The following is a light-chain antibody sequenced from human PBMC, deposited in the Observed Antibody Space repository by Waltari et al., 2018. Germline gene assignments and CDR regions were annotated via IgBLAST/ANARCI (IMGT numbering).Light chain of an antibody. CDR1: QSVLYSSNNKNY. CDR3: QQYYSTPLT. CDR2: WAS. Sequence: DIVMTQSPDSLAVSLGERATINCQSSQSVLYSSNNKNYLVWYQQKPGQPPKLLIYWASTRESGVPDRFSGSGSGTDFTLTISSLQAEDGAVYYCQQYYSTPLTFGQGTKVEIK. V-gene: IGKV4-1*01. J-gene: IGKJ1*01.